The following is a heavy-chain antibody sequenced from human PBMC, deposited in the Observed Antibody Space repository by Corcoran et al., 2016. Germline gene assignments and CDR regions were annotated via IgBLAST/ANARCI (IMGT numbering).Heavy chain of an antibody. V-gene: IGHV4-34*01. Sequence: QQQQWGAGLLKPSETLSLTCAVYGGSFSGYYWSWIRQPPGKGLEWIGEINHSGSTNYNPSLKSRVTISVDTSKNQFSLKLSSVTAADTAVYYCARRYDYVWGSYRYLYYFDYWGQGTLVTVSS. J-gene: IGHJ4*02. D-gene: IGHD3-16*02. CDR1: GGSFSGYY. CDR3: ARRYDYVWGSYRYLYYFDY. CDR2: INHSGST.